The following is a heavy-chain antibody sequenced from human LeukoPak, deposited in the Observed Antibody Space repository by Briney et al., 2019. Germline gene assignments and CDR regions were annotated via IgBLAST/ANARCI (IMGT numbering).Heavy chain of an antibody. CDR1: GGSISSYY. V-gene: IGHV4-4*09. J-gene: IGHJ4*02. CDR3: ARCRSPPGGEYYFDY. Sequence: SETLSLTCTVSGGSISSYYWSWIRQPPGKGLEWIGYIYTSGSTNYNPSLKSRVTISVDTSKNQFSLKLSSVTAADTAVYYCARCRSPPGGEYYFDYWGQGTLVTVSS. CDR2: IYTSGST. D-gene: IGHD3-16*01.